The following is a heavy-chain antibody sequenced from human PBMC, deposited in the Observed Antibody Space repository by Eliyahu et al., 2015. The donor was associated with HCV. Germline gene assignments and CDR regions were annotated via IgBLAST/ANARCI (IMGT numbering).Heavy chain of an antibody. J-gene: IGHJ6*02. CDR1: GFXFXSFA. Sequence: QVQLVESGGGVVQPGXSLXLSCXASGFXFXSFAMHWVRQASGKGLEWVAVISYDGTIKNFGHSVEGRFTVSRDNSKNTVYLQMNSLTSEDSAIYYCAKENNDFWSGFYYYYGMDVWGQGTTVTVSS. V-gene: IGHV3-30*18. CDR2: ISYDGTIK. D-gene: IGHD3-3*01. CDR3: AKENNDFWSGFYYYYGMDV.